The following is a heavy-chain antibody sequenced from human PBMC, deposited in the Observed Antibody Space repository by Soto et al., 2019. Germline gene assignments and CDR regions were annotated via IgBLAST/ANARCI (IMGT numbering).Heavy chain of an antibody. D-gene: IGHD3-3*01. Sequence: QVQLVQSGAEVKKPGSSVKVSCKPSGGTSSSFAITWWQQAPGQGLEWRGGITPIFGTANYAQKFQGRVTITADESTSTAYMELSSLRSEDTAVYYCARVVVAPLSPYYDFQYGMDVWGQGTTVTVSS. J-gene: IGHJ6*02. V-gene: IGHV1-69*12. CDR1: GGTSSSFA. CDR2: ITPIFGTA. CDR3: ARVVVAPLSPYYDFQYGMDV.